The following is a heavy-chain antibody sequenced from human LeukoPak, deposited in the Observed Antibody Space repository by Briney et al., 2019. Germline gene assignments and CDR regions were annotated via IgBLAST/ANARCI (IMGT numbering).Heavy chain of an antibody. CDR2: INWNGGST. Sequence: PGGSLRLSCAASGFTFDDYGMSWVRQAPGKGLEWVSGINWNGGSTAYADSVKGRFTISRDNAKNSLYLQMNSLRAEDTALYYCARTYCRSTSCYAYYYGMDVWGQGTTVTVPS. J-gene: IGHJ6*02. CDR3: ARTYCRSTSCYAYYYGMDV. D-gene: IGHD2-2*01. CDR1: GFTFDDYG. V-gene: IGHV3-20*04.